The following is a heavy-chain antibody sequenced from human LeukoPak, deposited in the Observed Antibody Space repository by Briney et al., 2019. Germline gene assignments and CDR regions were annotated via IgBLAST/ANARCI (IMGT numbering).Heavy chain of an antibody. CDR2: IYYSGST. CDR3: ARDSSGWSRAFDI. Sequence: PSETLSLTCTVSGGSISSYYWSWIRQPPGKGLEWIGYIYYSGSTNYNPSLKSRVTISVDTSKNQFSLKLSSVTAADTAVYYCARDSSGWSRAFDIWGQGTMVTVSS. V-gene: IGHV4-59*12. D-gene: IGHD6-19*01. CDR1: GGSISSYY. J-gene: IGHJ3*02.